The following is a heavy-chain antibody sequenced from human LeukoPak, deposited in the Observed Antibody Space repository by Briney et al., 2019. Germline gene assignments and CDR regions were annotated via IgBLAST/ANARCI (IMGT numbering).Heavy chain of an antibody. CDR3: ARAKRETSTRPWTSGMDV. CDR1: GFTLSDYD. V-gene: IGHV3-13*01. CDR2: LGSAGDK. Sequence: GSLRLSCAASGFTLSDYDIHWVRQAIGKGLDWVSGLGSAGDKYHAGSERGRFTISREDAENSVYLQMNGLRPEDTAIYYCARAKRETSTRPWTSGMDVWGQGTTVTVSS. D-gene: IGHD3/OR15-3a*01. J-gene: IGHJ6*02.